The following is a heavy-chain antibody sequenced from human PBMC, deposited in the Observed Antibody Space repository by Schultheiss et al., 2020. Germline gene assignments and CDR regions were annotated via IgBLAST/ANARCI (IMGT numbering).Heavy chain of an antibody. CDR1: GFTFSNAW. V-gene: IGHV3-15*01. CDR3: TTEGGDGYNYLDF. J-gene: IGHJ4*02. Sequence: GGSLRLSCAASGFTFSNAWMSWVRQAPGKGLEWVGRIKRKIDGGTTDYAAPVKGRFTISRDDSRNMLYLQMNSLKTEDTAIYYCTTEGGDGYNYLDFWGQGTLVTVSS. D-gene: IGHD5-24*01. CDR2: IKRKIDGGTT.